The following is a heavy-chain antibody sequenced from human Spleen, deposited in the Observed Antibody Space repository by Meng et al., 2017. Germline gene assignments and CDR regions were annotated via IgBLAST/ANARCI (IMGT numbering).Heavy chain of an antibody. V-gene: IGHV3-74*01. Sequence: EVQLVESGGGLVQPGGSLSLSCAASGLTFSTFWMHWVRQAPGKGLVWVSRINSDGSSVNYADSVKGRFTISRDNAKNTLYLQLNSLRAEDTAVYYCARSDYSYWGQGTLVTVSS. CDR3: ARSDYSY. J-gene: IGHJ4*02. CDR1: GLTFSTFW. D-gene: IGHD4-11*01. CDR2: INSDGSSV.